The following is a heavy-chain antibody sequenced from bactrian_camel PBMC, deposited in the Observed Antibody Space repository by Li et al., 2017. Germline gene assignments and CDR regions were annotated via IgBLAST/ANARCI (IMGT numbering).Heavy chain of an antibody. Sequence: HVQLVESGGGSVQAGGSLRLSCHASGDTNGMNSMAWFRQAPGKEREEVAAIDADGTTSYADSVKGRFTISRDNAKNALYLQMNWLKPEDTAMYVCAINPDYGYCSDGAWAYTRWGQGTQVTVS. D-gene: IGHD5*01. V-gene: IGHV3S53*01. J-gene: IGHJ4*01. CDR2: IDADGTT. CDR1: GDTNGMNS. CDR3: AINPDYGYCSDGAWAYTR.